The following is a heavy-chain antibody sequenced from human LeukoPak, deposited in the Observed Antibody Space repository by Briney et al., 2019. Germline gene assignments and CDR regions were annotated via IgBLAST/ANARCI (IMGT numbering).Heavy chain of an antibody. D-gene: IGHD6-13*01. CDR1: GYSFANFW. V-gene: IGHV5-51*01. J-gene: IGHJ4*02. CDR2: IYPGDSDT. CDR3: ASHRGIALPSFFDY. Sequence: GESLKISCQGSGYSFANFWIGWVRQMPGKGLEWMGIIYPGDSDTRYSPSFQGQVTISADKSISTAYLQWNSLKDSDTAMYYCASHRGIALPSFFDYWGQGTLVTVSS.